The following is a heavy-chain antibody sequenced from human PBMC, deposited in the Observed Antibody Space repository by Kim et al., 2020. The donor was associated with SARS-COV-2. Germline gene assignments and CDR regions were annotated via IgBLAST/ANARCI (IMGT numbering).Heavy chain of an antibody. Sequence: GGSLRLSCVASGFTFGIAYMSWVRQAPGKGLEWVGRIKDKGNGGTTDYAAFVKGRFTISREDSKNTLYLDMNNLKIDDTAVYYCTRRQYFDYWGQGTLVT. CDR1: GFTFGIAY. D-gene: IGHD4-4*01. J-gene: IGHJ4*02. CDR2: IKDKGNGGTT. V-gene: IGHV3-15*01. CDR3: TRRQYFDY.